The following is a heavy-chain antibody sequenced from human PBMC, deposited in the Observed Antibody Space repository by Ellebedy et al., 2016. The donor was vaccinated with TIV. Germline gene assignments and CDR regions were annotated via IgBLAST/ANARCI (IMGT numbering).Heavy chain of an antibody. CDR2: ISSSGSTI. J-gene: IGHJ4*02. V-gene: IGHV3-11*01. Sequence: GESLKISXAASGFTFSDYYMSWIRQAPGKGLEWVSYISSSGSTIYYADSVKGRFTISRDNAKNSLYLQMNSLRAEDTAVYYCARFYGSGCSFDYWGQGTLVTVSS. CDR3: ARFYGSGCSFDY. D-gene: IGHD3-10*01. CDR1: GFTFSDYY.